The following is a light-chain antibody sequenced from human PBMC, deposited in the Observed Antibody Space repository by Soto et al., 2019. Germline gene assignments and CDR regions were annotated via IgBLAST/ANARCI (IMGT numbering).Light chain of an antibody. J-gene: IGKJ1*01. V-gene: IGKV3-20*01. CDR1: QSVSSSY. CDR2: GAS. CDR3: QQYGSSPSGGT. Sequence: EIVLTQSPGTLSLSPGERATLSCRASQSVSSSYLAWYQQKPGQAPRLLIYGASSRATGIPDRFSGSGSGTDFTLTICRLEPEDFAVYYCQQYGSSPSGGTFGQGTKVEIK.